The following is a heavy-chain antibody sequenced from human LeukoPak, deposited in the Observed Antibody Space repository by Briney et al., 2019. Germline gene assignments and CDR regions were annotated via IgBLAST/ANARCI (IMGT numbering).Heavy chain of an antibody. Sequence: SETLSLTCAVYGGSFSGYYWSWIRQPPGKGLEWIGEINHSGSTNYNPSLKSRVTISVDTSKNQFSLKLSSVTAADTAVYYCAGAMTTVTSPPDYWGQGTLVTVSS. CDR3: AGAMTTVTSPPDY. D-gene: IGHD4-17*01. CDR2: INHSGST. V-gene: IGHV4-34*01. J-gene: IGHJ4*02. CDR1: GGSFSGYY.